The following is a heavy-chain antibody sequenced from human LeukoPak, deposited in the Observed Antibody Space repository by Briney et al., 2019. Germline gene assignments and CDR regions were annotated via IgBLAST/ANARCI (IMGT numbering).Heavy chain of an antibody. V-gene: IGHV1-3*01. CDR2: INAGNGNT. Sequence: ASVKVSCKASGYTFTSYAMHWVRQAPGQRLEWMGWINAGNGNTKYSQKFQGRVTVTRDTSASTAYMELSSLRSEDTAVYYCARTVNLEYSSGWYGNAFDIWGQGTMVTVSS. CDR3: ARTVNLEYSSGWYGNAFDI. D-gene: IGHD6-19*01. J-gene: IGHJ3*02. CDR1: GYTFTSYA.